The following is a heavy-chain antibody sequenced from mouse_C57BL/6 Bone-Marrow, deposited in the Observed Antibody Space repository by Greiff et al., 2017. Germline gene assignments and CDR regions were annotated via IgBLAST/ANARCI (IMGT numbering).Heavy chain of an antibody. CDR3: ARSYAMDY. CDR1: GFTFTDYY. CDR2: IRNKANGYTT. V-gene: IGHV7-3*01. J-gene: IGHJ4*01. Sequence: EVQGVASGGGLVQPGGSLSLSCAASGFTFTDYYMSWVRQPPGKALEWLGFIRNKANGYTTEYSASVKGRFTISRDNSQSILYLQMNALRAEDSAPYYCARSYAMDYWGQGTSVTVSS.